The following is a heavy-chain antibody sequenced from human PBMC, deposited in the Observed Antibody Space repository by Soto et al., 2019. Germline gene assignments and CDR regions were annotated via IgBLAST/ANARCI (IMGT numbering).Heavy chain of an antibody. CDR1: GFTFSSYG. D-gene: IGHD3-10*01. CDR2: IWYDGSNK. CDR3: ARGAGSGLYYYYYYGMDV. Sequence: PGGSLILSCASSGFTFSSYGMHWVRQAPGKGLEGVAVIWYDGSNKYYAAAVKGRFTISRDNSKNTLYLQMNSLRAEDTAVYYCARGAGSGLYYYYYYGMDVWGQGTTVTVSS. J-gene: IGHJ6*02. V-gene: IGHV3-33*01.